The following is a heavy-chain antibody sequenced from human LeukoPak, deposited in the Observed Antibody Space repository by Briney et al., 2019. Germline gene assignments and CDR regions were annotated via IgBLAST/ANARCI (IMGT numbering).Heavy chain of an antibody. CDR2: ISSSSSTI. V-gene: IGHV3-48*01. Sequence: PGGSLRLSCAASGFTFSSYSMNWVRQAPGKGLEWVSYISSSSSTIYYADSVKGRFTISRDNAKNPLYLQMNSLRAEDTAVYYCARAAPGASCDYWGQGTLVTVSS. D-gene: IGHD2-2*01. CDR3: ARAAPGASCDY. J-gene: IGHJ4*02. CDR1: GFTFSSYS.